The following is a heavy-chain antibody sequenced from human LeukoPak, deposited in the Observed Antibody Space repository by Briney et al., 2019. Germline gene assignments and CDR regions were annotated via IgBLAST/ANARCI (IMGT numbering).Heavy chain of an antibody. CDR3: ARGGRYGDLDAFDI. Sequence: SETLSLTCTVSGGSISSFYCNWIRQPPGKGLEWIGYIYYSGTTNYNPSLKSRVTMSVDTSKNQFSLKLSSVTAADTAVYYCARGGRYGDLDAFDIWGQGTMVTVSS. V-gene: IGHV4-59*01. J-gene: IGHJ3*02. CDR2: IYYSGTT. CDR1: GGSISSFY. D-gene: IGHD4-17*01.